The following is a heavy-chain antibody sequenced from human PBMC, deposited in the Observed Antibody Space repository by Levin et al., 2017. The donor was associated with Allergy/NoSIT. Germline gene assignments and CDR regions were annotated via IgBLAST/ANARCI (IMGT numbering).Heavy chain of an antibody. J-gene: IGHJ3*02. CDR2: ISSSSSYI. V-gene: IGHV3-21*01. D-gene: IGHD6-13*01. CDR1: GFTFSSYS. CDR3: ARDHGQQLPNDAFDI. Sequence: GGSLRLSCAASGFTFSSYSMNWVRQAPGKGLEWVSSISSSSSYIYYADSVKGRFTISRDNAKNSLYLQMNSLRAEDTAVYYCARDHGQQLPNDAFDIWGQGTMVTVSS.